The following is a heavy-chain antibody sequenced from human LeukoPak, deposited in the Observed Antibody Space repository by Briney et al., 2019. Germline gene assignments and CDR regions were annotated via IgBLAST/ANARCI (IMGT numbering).Heavy chain of an antibody. CDR1: GFTFSSYA. J-gene: IGHJ6*03. V-gene: IGHV3-23*01. CDR3: ANAPMGPTYYYGSGSLTQHYYYYYMDV. Sequence: GGSLRLSCAASGFTFSSYAMSWVRQAPGKGLEWVSAISGSGGTTYYADSVKGRFTISRDNSKNTLYLQMNSLRAEDTAVYYCANAPMGPTYYYGSGSLTQHYYYYYMDVWGKGTTVTVSS. D-gene: IGHD3-10*01. CDR2: ISGSGGTT.